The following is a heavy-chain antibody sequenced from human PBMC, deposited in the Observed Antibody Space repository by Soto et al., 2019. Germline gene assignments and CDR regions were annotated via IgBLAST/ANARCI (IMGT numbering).Heavy chain of an antibody. J-gene: IGHJ6*02. Sequence: QVQLVESGGGVVQPGRSLRLSCAASGFTFSSYGMHWVRQAPGKGLEWVAVIWYDGSNKYYADSVKGRFTISRDNSKNPLYLQMNSLRAEDTAVYYCASGAVAGPLDVWGQGTTVTVSS. D-gene: IGHD6-19*01. V-gene: IGHV3-33*01. CDR3: ASGAVAGPLDV. CDR1: GFTFSSYG. CDR2: IWYDGSNK.